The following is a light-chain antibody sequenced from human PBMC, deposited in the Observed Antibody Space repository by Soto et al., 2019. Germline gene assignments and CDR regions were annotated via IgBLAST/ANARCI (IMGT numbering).Light chain of an antibody. V-gene: IGKV1-5*03. J-gene: IGKJ1*01. CDR2: EAS. Sequence: DIQVAQSPSTLSASLGDRVTITWGASQSIKSWLAWYQQKPGKAPKLLIYEASSLESGVPSRFGGSSSGTEFNLTISSLQPDDFATYYCQQYNTYSWTFGQGTKVDIK. CDR3: QQYNTYSWT. CDR1: QSIKSW.